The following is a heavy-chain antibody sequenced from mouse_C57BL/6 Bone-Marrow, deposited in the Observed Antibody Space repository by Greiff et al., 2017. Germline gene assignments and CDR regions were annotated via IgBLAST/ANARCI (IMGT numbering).Heavy chain of an antibody. CDR2: IYPSDGST. CDR1: GYTFTSYE. D-gene: IGHD1-1*01. V-gene: IGHV1-85*01. Sequence: QVQLQQSGPELVKPGASVKLSCKASGYTFTSYEINWVKQGPGQGLEWIGWIYPSDGSTKYNEKFKGKATLTVDTSSSTAYMELHSLTSDDSAVYFCARSYYGSSYGYWGQGTSLTVSS. J-gene: IGHJ2*02. CDR3: ARSYYGSSYGY.